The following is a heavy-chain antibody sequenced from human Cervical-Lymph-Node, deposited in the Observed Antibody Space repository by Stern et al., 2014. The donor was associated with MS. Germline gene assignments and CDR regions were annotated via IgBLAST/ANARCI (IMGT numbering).Heavy chain of an antibody. CDR3: ARGDSSSPLEY. J-gene: IGHJ4*02. CDR1: GFTFSSYG. V-gene: IGHV3-33*01. Sequence: VQLVESGGGVVQPGRSLRLSCAASGFTFSSYGMHWVRQTPGKGLEWVAVIWYDGSNKYYADSVKGRFTISRDNSENTLYLQMNSLRAEDPAMYYCARGDSSSPLEYWGQGTLVTVSS. CDR2: IWYDGSNK. D-gene: IGHD6-6*01.